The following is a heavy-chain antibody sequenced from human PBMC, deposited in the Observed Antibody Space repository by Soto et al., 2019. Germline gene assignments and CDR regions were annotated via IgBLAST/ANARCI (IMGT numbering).Heavy chain of an antibody. J-gene: IGHJ4*02. D-gene: IGHD6-13*01. V-gene: IGHV2-5*02. Sequence: QITLKESGPTLVKPTQTLTLTCTFSGFSLSTSGVGVGWIRQPPGKALEWLALIYWDDDKRYSPSLKSRLTINKDTSKNQVVLTMTYMYPVDTATYYCAHRSTGIEAAGTFDYWGQGTLVTVSS. CDR3: AHRSTGIEAAGTFDY. CDR2: IYWDDDK. CDR1: GFSLSTSGVG.